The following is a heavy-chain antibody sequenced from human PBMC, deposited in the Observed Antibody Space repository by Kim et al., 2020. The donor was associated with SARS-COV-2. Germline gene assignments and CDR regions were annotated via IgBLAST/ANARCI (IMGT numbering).Heavy chain of an antibody. J-gene: IGHJ4*02. CDR3: ARDRLSRTAHY. V-gene: IGHV3-7*03. CDR2: INPDGSET. Sequence: GGSLRLSCSASEFSFSSSWMSWVRQTPGKGLEWVGNINPDGSETYYVDSVRGRFTISRDNAKNSVFLQMNSLRAEDTAVYYCARDRLSRTAHYWGQGTLVIVSS. D-gene: IGHD5-18*01. CDR1: EFSFSSSW.